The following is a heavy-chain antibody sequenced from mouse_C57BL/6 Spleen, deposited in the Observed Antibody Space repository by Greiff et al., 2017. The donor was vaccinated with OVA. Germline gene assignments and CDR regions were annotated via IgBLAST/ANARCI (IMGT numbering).Heavy chain of an antibody. D-gene: IGHD3-2*02. V-gene: IGHV5-17*01. CDR3: ARPDSSKRYAMDY. Sequence: EVQLVESGGGLVKPGGSLKLSCAASGFTFSHYGMHWVRQAPEKGLEWVAYISSGSSTIYYADTVKGRFTISRDNAKNTLFLQMTSLRSEDTAMYYCARPDSSKRYAMDYWGQGTSVTVSS. CDR1: GFTFSHYG. J-gene: IGHJ4*01. CDR2: ISSGSSTI.